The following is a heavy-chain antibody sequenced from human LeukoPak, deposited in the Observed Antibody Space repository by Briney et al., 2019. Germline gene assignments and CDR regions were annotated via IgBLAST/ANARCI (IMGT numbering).Heavy chain of an antibody. D-gene: IGHD4-17*01. V-gene: IGHV3-21*01. CDR1: GFTFSSYA. CDR3: ARDRAVHNYGDFGDAFDI. CDR2: ISSSSSYI. Sequence: PGGSLRLSCAASGFTFSSYAMSWVRQAPGKGLEWVSSISSSSSYIYYADSVKGRFTISRDNAKNSLYLQMNSLRAEDTAVYYCARDRAVHNYGDFGDAFDIWGQGTMVTVSS. J-gene: IGHJ3*02.